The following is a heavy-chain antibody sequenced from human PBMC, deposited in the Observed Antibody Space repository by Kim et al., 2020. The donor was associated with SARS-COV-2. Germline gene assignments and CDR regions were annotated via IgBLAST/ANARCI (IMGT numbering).Heavy chain of an antibody. V-gene: IGHV4-59*08. CDR1: GGSISGNY. J-gene: IGHJ3*02. D-gene: IGHD5-12*01. CDR3: ARHLRGYSGYDSALDI. CDR2: MYNSETT. Sequence: SETLSLTCTVSGGSISGNYWSWIRQPPGKGLEWIGFMYNSETTNYNPSLKSRVTISPDVSKNLFSLRLSSVTAEDSAVYYCARHLRGYSGYDSALDIWGQGTMV.